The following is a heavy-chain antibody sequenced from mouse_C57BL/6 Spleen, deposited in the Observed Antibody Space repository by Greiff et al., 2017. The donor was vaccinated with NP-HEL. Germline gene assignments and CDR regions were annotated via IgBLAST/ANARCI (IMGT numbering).Heavy chain of an antibody. D-gene: IGHD3-2*02. CDR3: AMGPTAQASPWFAY. V-gene: IGHV1-74*01. Sequence: VQLQQPGAELVKPGASVKVSCKASGYTFTSYWMHWVKQRPGQGLEWIGRIPPSDSDTNYNQKFKGKATLTVDKSSSTAYMQLSSLTSEDSAVYYCAMGPTAQASPWFAYWGQGTLVTVSA. CDR2: IPPSDSDT. J-gene: IGHJ3*01. CDR1: GYTFTSYW.